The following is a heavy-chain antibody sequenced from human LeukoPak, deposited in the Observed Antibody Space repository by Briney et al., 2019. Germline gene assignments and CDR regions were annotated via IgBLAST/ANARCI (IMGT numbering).Heavy chain of an antibody. D-gene: IGHD3-22*01. Sequence: GASVKVSCKASGGTFSSYAISWLRQAPGQGLEWMGWINPNSGGTNYAQKFQGRVTMTRDTSISTAYMELSRLRSDDTAVYYCARWYYYDSSGSKGNAFDIWGQGTMVTVSS. CDR1: GGTFSSYA. J-gene: IGHJ3*02. V-gene: IGHV1-2*02. CDR3: ARWYYYDSSGSKGNAFDI. CDR2: INPNSGGT.